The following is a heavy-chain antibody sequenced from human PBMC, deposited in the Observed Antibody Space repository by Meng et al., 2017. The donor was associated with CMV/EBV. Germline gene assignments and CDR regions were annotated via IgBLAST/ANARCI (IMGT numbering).Heavy chain of an antibody. CDR3: ARDDLPKTVYYGSGSRHASIDY. V-gene: IGHV3-21*01. Sequence: GESLKISCAASGFTFSSYNMNWVRQAPGKGLEWVSSISSSSSYIYYADSVKGRFTISRDNAKNSLYLQMNSLRAEDTAVYYCARDDLPKTVYYGSGSRHASIDYWGQGTLVTVSS. CDR2: ISSSSSYI. CDR1: GFTFSSYN. D-gene: IGHD3-10*01. J-gene: IGHJ4*02.